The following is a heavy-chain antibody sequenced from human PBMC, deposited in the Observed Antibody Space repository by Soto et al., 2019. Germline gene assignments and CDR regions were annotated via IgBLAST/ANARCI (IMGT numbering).Heavy chain of an antibody. D-gene: IGHD3-3*01. CDR1: GGSISSGGYY. J-gene: IGHJ4*02. CDR3: ARGRWNGIGY. Sequence: SETLSLTCTVSGGSISSGGYYWSWIRQHPGKGLEWIGYIYYSGSTYYNPSLKSRVTISVDTSKNQFSLKLSSVTAADTAVYYCARGRWNGIGYWGQGTLVTVSS. V-gene: IGHV4-31*03. CDR2: IYYSGST.